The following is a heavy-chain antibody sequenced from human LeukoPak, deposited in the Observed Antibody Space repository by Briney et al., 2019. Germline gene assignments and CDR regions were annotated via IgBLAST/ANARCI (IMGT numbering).Heavy chain of an antibody. D-gene: IGHD3-9*01. CDR3: ARVVASSRTYYDMWAGYVPYCMCV. CDR1: RFTFCSYS. CDR2: ISSSDSNK. Sequence: GGSLRLSCAAYRFTFCSYSLKWHRPAQGMGLKWVSYISSSDSNKYYADSVKGRFTISRANAKNYLNLRMHTLIAEHTDEYYCARVVASSRTYYDMWAGYVPYCMCVWGQGTTVTVSS. J-gene: IGHJ6*02. V-gene: IGHV3-21*01.